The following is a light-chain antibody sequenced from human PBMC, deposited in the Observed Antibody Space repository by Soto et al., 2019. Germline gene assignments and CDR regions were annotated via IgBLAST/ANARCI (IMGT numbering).Light chain of an antibody. CDR2: AAS. V-gene: IGKV1-39*01. J-gene: IGKJ4*01. Sequence: DIQMTQSPSSLSASVGDRVTITCRASQSISSYLNWYQQKPGKAPKLLIYAASSLQSGVPSRFSGSGSGTDSTLTISSLQPEDFATYYCQQSYSRLTFGGGTKVDIK. CDR3: QQSYSRLT. CDR1: QSISSY.